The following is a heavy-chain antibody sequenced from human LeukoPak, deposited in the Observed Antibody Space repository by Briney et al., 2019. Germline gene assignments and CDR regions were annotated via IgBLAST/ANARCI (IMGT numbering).Heavy chain of an antibody. D-gene: IGHD1-26*01. CDR2: IHHSGTT. J-gene: IGHJ4*02. Sequence: PSETLSLTCTVSGGSISSSSYYWDWIRQPPGKGLEWVGSIHHSGTTYYNPSLKSRVTISVDTSKNQFSLKLSSVTAADTAVYHCARRYGSGSYADYWGQGTLVTVSP. CDR3: ARRYGSGSYADY. V-gene: IGHV4-39*01. CDR1: GGSISSSSYY.